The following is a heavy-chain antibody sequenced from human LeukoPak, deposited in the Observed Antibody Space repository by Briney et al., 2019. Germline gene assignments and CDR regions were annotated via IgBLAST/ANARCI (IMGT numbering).Heavy chain of an antibody. Sequence: GGSLRLSCAASGFTFSDYYMSWIRQAPGKGLEWVSYISSSGSTIYYADSVKGRFTISRDNAKNSLYLQMNSLRAEDTAVYYCARDYYYDSSGYLGRWGQGTLVTVSS. CDR1: GFTFSDYY. V-gene: IGHV3-11*04. D-gene: IGHD3-22*01. CDR3: ARDYYYDSSGYLGR. CDR2: ISSSGSTI. J-gene: IGHJ4*02.